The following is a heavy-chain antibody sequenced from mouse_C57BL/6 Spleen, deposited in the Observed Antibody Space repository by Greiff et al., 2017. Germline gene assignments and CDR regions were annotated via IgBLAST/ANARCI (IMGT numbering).Heavy chain of an antibody. CDR3: ARDTTVPYYYAMDY. CDR2: IDPANGNT. Sequence: VQLQQSVAELVRPGASVKLSCTASGFNIKNTYMPWVKQRPEQGLEWIGRIDPANGNTKYAPKFQGKATITADTAANTAYLQLSSLTSEDTAIYYGARDTTVPYYYAMDYWGQGTSVTVSS. D-gene: IGHD1-1*01. V-gene: IGHV14-3*01. CDR1: GFNIKNTY. J-gene: IGHJ4*01.